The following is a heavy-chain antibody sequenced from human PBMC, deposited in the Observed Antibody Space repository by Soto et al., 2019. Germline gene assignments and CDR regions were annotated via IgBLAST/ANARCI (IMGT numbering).Heavy chain of an antibody. Sequence: GGSLRLSCAASGFTFSSYAMSWVRQAPGKGLEWVSAISGSGGSTYYADSVKGRFTISRDNSKNTLYLQMNSLRAEDTAVYYCAKDQPRKTGTTISGYFDYWGQGTLVTVSS. CDR1: GFTFSSYA. CDR2: ISGSGGST. D-gene: IGHD1-7*01. J-gene: IGHJ4*02. V-gene: IGHV3-23*01. CDR3: AKDQPRKTGTTISGYFDY.